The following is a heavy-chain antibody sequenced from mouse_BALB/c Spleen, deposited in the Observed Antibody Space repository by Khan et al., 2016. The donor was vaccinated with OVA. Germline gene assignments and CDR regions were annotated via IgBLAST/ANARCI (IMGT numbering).Heavy chain of an antibody. CDR3: ARKNYYGYAVDY. D-gene: IGHD1-1*01. V-gene: IGHV3-2*02. J-gene: IGHJ4*01. Sequence: EVKLLESGPGLVKPSQSLSLTCTVTGYSITSNYAWNWIRQFPGNKLEWMGYISYSGSTSNNPSLKSRISITRDTTKNQFFLQLNSVTTEDTATYYCARKNYYGYAVDYWGQGTSVTVSS. CDR1: GYSITSNYA. CDR2: ISYSGST.